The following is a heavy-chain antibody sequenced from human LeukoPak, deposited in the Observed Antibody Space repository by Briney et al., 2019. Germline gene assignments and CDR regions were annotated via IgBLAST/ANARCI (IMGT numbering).Heavy chain of an antibody. J-gene: IGHJ4*02. V-gene: IGHV4-31*11. CDR1: GGSISSGGYL. CDR2: ISYSGST. Sequence: PSETLSLTCAVSGGSISSGGYLWSWIRQHPGKGLECIGHISYSGSTYYTPSLKSRVTISVDKSNNQYSLKLSSVTAADTAVYYCARGGHSSAHLGDDFDYWGQGTLVTVSS. D-gene: IGHD6-19*01. CDR3: ARGGHSSAHLGDDFDY.